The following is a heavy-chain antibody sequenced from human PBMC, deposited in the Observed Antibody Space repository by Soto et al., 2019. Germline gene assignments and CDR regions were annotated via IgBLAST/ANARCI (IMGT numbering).Heavy chain of an antibody. Sequence: GASVKVSCKASGYTFTGYYMHWVRQAPGQGLEWMGWINPNSGGTNYAQKFQGWVTMTRDTSISTAYMELSRLRSDDTAVYYCARDSGRTDDILTGYYNRDAFDIWGQGTMVTVSS. CDR2: INPNSGGT. CDR1: GYTFTGYY. J-gene: IGHJ3*02. D-gene: IGHD3-9*01. CDR3: ARDSGRTDDILTGYYNRDAFDI. V-gene: IGHV1-2*04.